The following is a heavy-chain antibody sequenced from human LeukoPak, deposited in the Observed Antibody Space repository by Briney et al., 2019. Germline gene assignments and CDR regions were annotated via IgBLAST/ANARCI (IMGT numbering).Heavy chain of an antibody. CDR1: KFTFTSYW. CDR3: ARVLLGSWDWFDP. D-gene: IGHD3-10*01. Sequence: PGGSLRLSCAASKFTFTSYWMHWVRQAPGKGLVWVSRINPDGSRTNYAGSVEGRFTISRDNAKNTLYLQMNSLRAEDTAVYYCARVLLGSWDWFDPWGQGTLVTVCS. CDR2: INPDGSRT. V-gene: IGHV3-74*01. J-gene: IGHJ5*02.